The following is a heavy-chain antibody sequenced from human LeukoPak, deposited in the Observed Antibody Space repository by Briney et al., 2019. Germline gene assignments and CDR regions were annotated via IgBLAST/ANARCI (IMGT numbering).Heavy chain of an antibody. CDR3: ARRVATISGFDY. CDR2: IYHSGST. D-gene: IGHD5-12*01. V-gene: IGHV4-30-2*01. Sequence: LRLSCAASGFTFSSYAMSWVRQAPGKGLEWIGYIYHSGSTYYNPSLKSRVTISVDRSKNQFSLKLSSVTAADTAVYYCARRVATISGFDYWGQGTLVTVSS. CDR1: GFTFSSYA. J-gene: IGHJ4*02.